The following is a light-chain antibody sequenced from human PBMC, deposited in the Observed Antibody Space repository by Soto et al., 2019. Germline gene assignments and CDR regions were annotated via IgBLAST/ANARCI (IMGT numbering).Light chain of an antibody. CDR3: SSSTSSSTYL. Sequence: QSALTQPASVSGSPGQSITISCTGTSSDVGGYNYVSWYQHHPGKAPKLMIYEVSLRPSGVSNRFSGSKSGNTASLTISGLLAEDEADYYCSSSTSSSTYLFGSGTKVTVL. CDR2: EVS. V-gene: IGLV2-14*01. CDR1: SSDVGGYNY. J-gene: IGLJ1*01.